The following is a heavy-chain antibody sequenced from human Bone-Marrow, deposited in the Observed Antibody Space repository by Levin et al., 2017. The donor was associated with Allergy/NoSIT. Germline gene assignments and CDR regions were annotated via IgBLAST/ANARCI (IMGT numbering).Heavy chain of an antibody. CDR2: IYYPGNT. CDR3: ARESVYYGSGSWIDC. V-gene: IGHV4-31*02. Sequence: PSETLSLTCTVYGESVSSSGFYWTWIRQYPGKGLEWIGHIYYPGNTSYNPSLKSRVSISEDRSKNQFSLKLDSVTAADTAVYYCARESVYYGSGSWIDCWGQGTLVTVSS. CDR1: GESVSSSGFY. J-gene: IGHJ4*02. D-gene: IGHD3-10*01.